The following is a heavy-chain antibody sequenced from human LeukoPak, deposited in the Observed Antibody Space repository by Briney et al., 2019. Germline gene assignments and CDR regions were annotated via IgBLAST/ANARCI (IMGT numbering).Heavy chain of an antibody. CDR1: GFIVSSNY. V-gene: IGHV3-7*03. Sequence: GGSLRLSCAASGFIVSSNYMSWVRQAPGKGLEWVANIKQDGSEKYYVDSVKGRFTISRDNAKNSLYLQMNSLRAEDTAVYYCARDRGGNDFWSGFDYYYYGMDVWGQGTTVTVSS. D-gene: IGHD3-3*01. CDR2: IKQDGSEK. CDR3: ARDRGGNDFWSGFDYYYYGMDV. J-gene: IGHJ6*02.